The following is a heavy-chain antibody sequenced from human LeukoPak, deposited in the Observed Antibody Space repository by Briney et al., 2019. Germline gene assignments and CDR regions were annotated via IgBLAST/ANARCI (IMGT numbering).Heavy chain of an antibody. J-gene: IGHJ4*02. CDR2: ISTSSSYI. CDR1: GFTFDDYA. CDR3: ARVLGYCSGGSCQGVDY. D-gene: IGHD2-15*01. V-gene: IGHV3-21*01. Sequence: PGRSLRLSCAASGFTFDDYAMHWVRQAPGKGLEWVSSISTSSSYIYYADSVKGRFTISRDNAKNSLYLQMNSLRAEDTAVYYCARVLGYCSGGSCQGVDYWGQGTLVTVSS.